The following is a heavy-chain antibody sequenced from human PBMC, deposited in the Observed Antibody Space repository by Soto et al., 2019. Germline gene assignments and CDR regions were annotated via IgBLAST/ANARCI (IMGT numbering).Heavy chain of an antibody. V-gene: IGHV3-74*01. Sequence: AGSLRLSCAASGFTFGNYGMHWVRQAPGKGLEWVSRMNSDGSTTNYADSVKGRFTVSRDNAKNTLYLQMNSLRAEDTAVYYCATAEVDYWGPGTLVTVSS. CDR2: MNSDGSTT. CDR3: ATAEVDY. J-gene: IGHJ4*02. CDR1: GFTFGNYG.